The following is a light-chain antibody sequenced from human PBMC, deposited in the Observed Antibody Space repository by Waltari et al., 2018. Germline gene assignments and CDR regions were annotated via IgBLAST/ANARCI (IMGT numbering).Light chain of an antibody. Sequence: IQLTPSPSSLSASVGDRVAITCRASQGINTFLAWYQQKPGKAPKLLLYAASTSQSGVPSRFSGRGSVTDFTLTISSLQPEDFATYYCQQLHRYPMTFGRGTKVEIK. J-gene: IGKJ1*01. CDR2: AAS. V-gene: IGKV1-9*01. CDR3: QQLHRYPMT. CDR1: QGINTF.